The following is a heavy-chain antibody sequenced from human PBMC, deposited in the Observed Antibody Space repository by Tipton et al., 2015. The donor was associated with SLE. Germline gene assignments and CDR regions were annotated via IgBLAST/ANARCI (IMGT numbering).Heavy chain of an antibody. V-gene: IGHV3-23*01. J-gene: IGHJ3*02. CDR1: GFTFSNYA. Sequence: GSLRLSCAASGFTFSNYAMKWVRQAPGKGLQWISAISDSGASTYYVDSVKGRFTISRDNSKNTLYLQLKSLRAEDTAVYYCAKDYPGTFYIWGRGTLVTVSS. CDR3: AKDYPGTFYI. CDR2: ISDSGAST. D-gene: IGHD1-26*01.